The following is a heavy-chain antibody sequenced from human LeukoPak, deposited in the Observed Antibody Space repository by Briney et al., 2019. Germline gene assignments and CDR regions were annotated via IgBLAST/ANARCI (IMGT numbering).Heavy chain of an antibody. CDR2: ISYDGSNK. J-gene: IGHJ5*02. CDR3: ARDPCSYPQVGARKNWFEP. CDR1: GFTFSSYA. Sequence: GGSLRLSCAASGFTFSSYAMHWVRQAPGKGLEWVAVISYDGSNKYYADSVKGRFTISRDNSKNTLYLQMNSLRAEDTAVYYCARDPCSYPQVGARKNWFEPWGQGTLVTVSS. V-gene: IGHV3-30-3*01. D-gene: IGHD1-26*01.